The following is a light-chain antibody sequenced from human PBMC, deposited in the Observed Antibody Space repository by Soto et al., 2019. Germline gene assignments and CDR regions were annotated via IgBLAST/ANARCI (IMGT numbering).Light chain of an antibody. V-gene: IGKV3-20*01. CDR1: QSVSSNY. J-gene: IGKJ1*01. CDR3: QQYGRSPT. CDR2: GAA. Sequence: EIVLTQSPGTLSLSPGERATLSFRASQSVSSNYLAWYQHKPGQAPRLLIYGAATRATGIPDRFSGSGSGTDFTLTISRLEPEDFVVYYCQQYGRSPTFGQGTKVDIK.